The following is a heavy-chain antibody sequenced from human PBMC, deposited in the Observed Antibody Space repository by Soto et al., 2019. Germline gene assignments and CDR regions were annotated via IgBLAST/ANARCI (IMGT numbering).Heavy chain of an antibody. Sequence: QVHLQESGPGLVKPSETLSLTCTVSGGAISTYYWTWIRQPAGKGLEWIGRIYSSGSTKYNPSLHSRVTMSLDTSINQFSLRLTSVTAADTAVYYCARGQRFSDWFDPWGQGTLVTVSS. D-gene: IGHD3-3*01. J-gene: IGHJ5*02. CDR3: ARGQRFSDWFDP. CDR1: GGAISTYY. CDR2: IYSSGST. V-gene: IGHV4-4*07.